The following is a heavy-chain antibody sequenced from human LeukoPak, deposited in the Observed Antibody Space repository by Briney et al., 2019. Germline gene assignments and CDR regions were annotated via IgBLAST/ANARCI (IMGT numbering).Heavy chain of an antibody. CDR1: GFTFSRYW. V-gene: IGHV3-7*01. D-gene: IGHD1-26*01. CDR3: ARPGIGFDY. Sequence: GGSLRLSCVGSGFTFSRYWLNWVRQAPGKGLEWVANMNQDGSEIYYLDSVKGRFTISRDNAKNTLYLQMNSLRAEDTAVYYCARPGIGFDYWGQGTLVTVSS. CDR2: MNQDGSEI. J-gene: IGHJ4*02.